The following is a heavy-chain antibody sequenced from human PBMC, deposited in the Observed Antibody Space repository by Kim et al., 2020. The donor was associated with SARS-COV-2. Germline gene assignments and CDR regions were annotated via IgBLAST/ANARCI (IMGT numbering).Heavy chain of an antibody. CDR2: IRQSGGNT. V-gene: IGHV3-23*01. Sequence: GGSLRLSCAASGFTFNSYAMSWVRQAPGKWLEWVSGIRQSGGNTEYADSVKGRFSISRDNSKNTLYLQMNRLRAEDTAVYYCAKVTSGSSGWFEYFQRWGQGTLVTVSS. D-gene: IGHD6-19*01. CDR1: GFTFNSYA. CDR3: AKVTSGSSGWFEYFQR. J-gene: IGHJ1*01.